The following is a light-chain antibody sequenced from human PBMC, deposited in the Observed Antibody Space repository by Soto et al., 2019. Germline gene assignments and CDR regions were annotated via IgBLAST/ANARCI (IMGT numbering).Light chain of an antibody. J-gene: IGKJ1*01. Sequence: EIVMTQSPATLSVSPGERATLSCRASQSVSGNLAWYQQKPGQAPRLLTYGASTRATGIPARFSGSGSGTEFTLTISSLQSEDFAVYYCQQYNNWPSWTFGQGTKVDIK. CDR3: QQYNNWPSWT. V-gene: IGKV3-15*01. CDR1: QSVSGN. CDR2: GAS.